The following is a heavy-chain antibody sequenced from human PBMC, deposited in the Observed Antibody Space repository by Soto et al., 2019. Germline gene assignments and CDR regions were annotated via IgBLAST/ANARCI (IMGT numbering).Heavy chain of an antibody. V-gene: IGHV1-18*01. CDR3: ARDNGITGTNDAFDI. D-gene: IGHD1-20*01. CDR1: GYTFTSYG. J-gene: IGHJ3*02. CDR2: ISAYNGNT. Sequence: ASVKVSCKASGYTFTSYGIIWVRQAPGQGLEWMGWISAYNGNTNYAQKLQGRVTMTTDTSTSTAYMELRSLRSDDTAVYYCARDNGITGTNDAFDIWGQGTMVTVS.